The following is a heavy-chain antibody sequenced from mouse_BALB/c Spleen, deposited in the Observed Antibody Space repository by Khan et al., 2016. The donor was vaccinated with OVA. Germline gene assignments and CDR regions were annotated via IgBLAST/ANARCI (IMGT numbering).Heavy chain of an antibody. CDR3: ARPPYFSYAMDN. V-gene: IGHV9-3-1*01. CDR1: GHTFTNYG. J-gene: IGHJ4*01. Sequence: QIQLVQSGPELKKPGETVKISCKASGHTFTNYGMNWVKQAPGKGLKWMGWINTYTGEPTYADDFNGRFVFSLETSASTAYLQINNLKNEDTATYFCARPPYFSYAMDNWGKGTSVTVSA. CDR2: INTYTGEP. D-gene: IGHD2-10*01.